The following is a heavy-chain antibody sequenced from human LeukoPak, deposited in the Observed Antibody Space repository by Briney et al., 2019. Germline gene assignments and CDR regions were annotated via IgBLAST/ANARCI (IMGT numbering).Heavy chain of an antibody. CDR1: GGSISSSNW. CDR2: IYHSGST. Sequence: SETLSLTCAVSGGSISSSNWWSWVRQPPGKGLEWIGEIYHSGSTNYNPSLKSRVTISVDKSKNQFSLKLSSVTAADTAVYYCARAEGDDYYYYYGMDVRGQGTTVTVSS. CDR3: ARAEGDDYYYYYGMDV. J-gene: IGHJ6*02. D-gene: IGHD2-21*02. V-gene: IGHV4-4*02.